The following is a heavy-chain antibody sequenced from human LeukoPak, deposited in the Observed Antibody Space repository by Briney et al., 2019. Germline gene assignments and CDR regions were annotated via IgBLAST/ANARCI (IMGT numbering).Heavy chain of an antibody. J-gene: IGHJ5*02. CDR1: GYTFTGYY. CDR3: ARDTVTTPYNWFDP. D-gene: IGHD4-11*01. Sequence: ASVKVSCKASGYTFTGYYMHWVRQAPGQGLEWMGWINPNSGGTNYAQKFQGRVTMTRDTSISTAYMELSRLRSDDTAVYYCARDTVTTPYNWFDPWGQGTLVTVSS. V-gene: IGHV1-2*02. CDR2: INPNSGGT.